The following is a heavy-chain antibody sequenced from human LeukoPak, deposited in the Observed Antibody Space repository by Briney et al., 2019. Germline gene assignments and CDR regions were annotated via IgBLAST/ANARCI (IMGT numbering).Heavy chain of an antibody. CDR3: ARLGYHGYGGHNVFDI. CDR2: IYFTGST. D-gene: IGHD4/OR15-4a*01. CDR1: GGSITSYY. V-gene: IGHV4-59*08. Sequence: SETLSLTCTVSGGSITSYYWSWIRQPPGKGLEWLGYIYFTGSTNYSPSLKSRVTMSVDTSKNHFYLNLSSVTAADTAVYYCARLGYHGYGGHNVFDIWGRGTMVTVSS. J-gene: IGHJ3*02.